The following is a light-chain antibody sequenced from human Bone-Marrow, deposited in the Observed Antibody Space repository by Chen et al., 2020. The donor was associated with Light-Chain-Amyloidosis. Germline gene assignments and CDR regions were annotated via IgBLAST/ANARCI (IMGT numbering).Light chain of an antibody. CDR3: QHWYSTPRT. V-gene: IGKV1-39*01. CDR2: AAS. Sequence: DIQMTQSPSSLSASVGDKVTNTCRASQNIGNYLNWYQQQPGKAPKFLISAASSLQSGVPSRFSGSGSVTDVPLTISSFEPEAFATSFCQHWYSTPRTFGGGTKVEIK. CDR1: QNIGNY. J-gene: IGKJ4*01.